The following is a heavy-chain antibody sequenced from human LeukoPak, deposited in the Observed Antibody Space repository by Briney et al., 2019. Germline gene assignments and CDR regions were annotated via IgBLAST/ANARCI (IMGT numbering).Heavy chain of an antibody. V-gene: IGHV4-34*01. D-gene: IGHD2-15*01. CDR1: GRSFIGYY. J-gene: IGHJ6*04. Sequence: SETLSLTCAVYGRSFIGYYWSWIRQPPGKGLEWIGEINHSGSTNYNPSLKSRVTISVDTSKNQFSLKLSSVTAADTAVYYCARYCSGGSCYGMDVWGKGTTVTVSS. CDR3: ARYCSGGSCYGMDV. CDR2: INHSGST.